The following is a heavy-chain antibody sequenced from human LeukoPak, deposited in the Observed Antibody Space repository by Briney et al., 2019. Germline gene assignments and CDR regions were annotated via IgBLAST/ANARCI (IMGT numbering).Heavy chain of an antibody. V-gene: IGHV4-34*01. CDR2: IHHSGST. D-gene: IGHD3-16*01. CDR3: ATFRWGVGFEY. CDR1: GGSFSGSFSDYY. J-gene: IGHJ4*02. Sequence: SETLSLTCAVYGGSFSGSFSDYYWTCIRQTPGKGLEWIGEIHHSGSTNYNPSLMSRVTISVDTSKNQFSLKLNSLTAADTAVYYCATFRWGVGFEYWGQGTLATVSS.